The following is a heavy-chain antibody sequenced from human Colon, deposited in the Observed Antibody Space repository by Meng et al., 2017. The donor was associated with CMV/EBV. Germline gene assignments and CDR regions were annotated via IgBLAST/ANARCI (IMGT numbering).Heavy chain of an antibody. D-gene: IGHD3/OR15-3a*01. Sequence: GESLKISCAASGFIFSSHWMTWVHQAPGKGLEWVANIKQDGSEKYYADSVKGRFTISRDNAKSSLYLEMNSLRAEDTAMYYCARSPVLDSTGNWGQGTLVTSPQ. J-gene: IGHJ4*02. CDR3: ARSPVLDSTGN. CDR1: GFIFSSHW. CDR2: IKQDGSEK. V-gene: IGHV3-7*01.